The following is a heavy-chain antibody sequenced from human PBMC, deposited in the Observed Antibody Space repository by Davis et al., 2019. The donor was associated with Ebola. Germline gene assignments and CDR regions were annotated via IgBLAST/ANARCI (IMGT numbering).Heavy chain of an antibody. D-gene: IGHD3-3*01. CDR2: ISAYNGNT. CDR3: ARGPRLFGVVIISWFDP. J-gene: IGHJ5*02. Sequence: ASVKVSCKASGYTFTSYDINWVRQATGQGLEWMGWISAYNGNTNYAQKLQGRVTMTTDTSTSTAYMELRSLRSDDTAVYYCARGPRLFGVVIISWFDPWGQGTLVTVSS. V-gene: IGHV1-18*01. CDR1: GYTFTSYD.